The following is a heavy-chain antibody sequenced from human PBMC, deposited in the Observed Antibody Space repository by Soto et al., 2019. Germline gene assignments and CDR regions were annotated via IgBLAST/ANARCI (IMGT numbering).Heavy chain of an antibody. CDR2: IIPIFGTA. J-gene: IGHJ5*02. CDR1: GGTFSSYA. V-gene: IGHV1-69*06. Sequence: SVKVSCKASGGTFSSYAISWVRQAPGQGLEWMGGIIPIFGTANYAQKFQGRVTITADKSTSTAYMELRSLRSEDTAVYYCAREPEGPHWLDPSGHGTPVTLSS. CDR3: AREPEGPHWLDP.